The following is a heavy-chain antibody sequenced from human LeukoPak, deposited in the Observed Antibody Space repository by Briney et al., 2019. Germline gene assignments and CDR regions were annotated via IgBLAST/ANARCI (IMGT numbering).Heavy chain of an antibody. CDR2: ITRSSDHT. D-gene: IGHD6-6*01. CDR3: AAHEYSSSSGFDY. J-gene: IGHJ4*02. V-gene: IGHV3-21*01. Sequence: GGSLRLSCAASGFTFSSYSMNWVRQAPGKGLEWVSFITRSSDHTYYADSVKGRFTISRDNAKNSLHLQMNSLRAEDTAVYYCAAHEYSSSSGFDYWGQGTLVTVSS. CDR1: GFTFSSYS.